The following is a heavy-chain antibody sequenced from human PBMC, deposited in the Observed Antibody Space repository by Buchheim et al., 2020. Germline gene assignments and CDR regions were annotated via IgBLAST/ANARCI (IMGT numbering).Heavy chain of an antibody. J-gene: IGHJ4*02. CDR2: VNAGNGNT. CDR1: GYSFISFA. V-gene: IGHV1-3*01. CDR3: ARTFPCDY. Sequence: QVQLVQSGAEVRKPGASVKISCKASGYSFISFAIHWVRQAPGQGLEWMGWVNAGNGNTGYSQNFQGRVSITADKTASTAYMELKSLTSEDTAVYYCARTFPCDYWGQGTL. D-gene: IGHD3-3*02.